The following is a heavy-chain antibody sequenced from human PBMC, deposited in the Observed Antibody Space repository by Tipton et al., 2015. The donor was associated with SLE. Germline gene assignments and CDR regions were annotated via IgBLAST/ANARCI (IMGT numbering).Heavy chain of an antibody. V-gene: IGHV4-38-2*02. CDR1: GYSISSGYY. Sequence: TLSLTCTVSGYSISSGYYWGWIRQPPGKGLAWIGSIYYSGSTYYNPSLKSRVTISVDTSKNQFSLKLSSVTAADTAVYYCARPYLYSSSTDAFDIWGQGTMVTVSS. CDR3: ARPYLYSSSTDAFDI. J-gene: IGHJ3*02. CDR2: IYYSGST. D-gene: IGHD6-13*01.